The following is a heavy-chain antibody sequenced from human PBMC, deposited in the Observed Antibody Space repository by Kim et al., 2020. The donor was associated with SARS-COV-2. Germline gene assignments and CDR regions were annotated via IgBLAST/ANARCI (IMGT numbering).Heavy chain of an antibody. D-gene: IGHD3-10*01. V-gene: IGHV3-74*01. Sequence: VGSLRLSCEASGFLFTSYYIHWVRQAPGKGLVWISRANSDGSNTIYADSVKDRFTISRDNVRNTVYLQMNSLRAEDTAVYFCARDAGSYEGYFDYWGQGTLVTVSS. CDR3: ARDAGSYEGYFDY. J-gene: IGHJ4*02. CDR1: GFLFTSYY. CDR2: ANSDGSNT.